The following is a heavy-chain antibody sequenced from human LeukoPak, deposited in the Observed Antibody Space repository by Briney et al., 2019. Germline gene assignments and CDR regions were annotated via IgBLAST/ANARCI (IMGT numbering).Heavy chain of an antibody. CDR2: IYYSGST. Sequence: SETLSLTCTVSGGSISSYYWSWIRQPPGKGLEWIGYIYYSGSTNYNPSLKSRVTISVDTSKNQFSLKLSSVTAADTAVYYCARKGYYDFTVDYWGQGTLVTVSS. V-gene: IGHV4-59*08. CDR1: GGSISSYY. CDR3: ARKGYYDFTVDY. D-gene: IGHD3-22*01. J-gene: IGHJ4*02.